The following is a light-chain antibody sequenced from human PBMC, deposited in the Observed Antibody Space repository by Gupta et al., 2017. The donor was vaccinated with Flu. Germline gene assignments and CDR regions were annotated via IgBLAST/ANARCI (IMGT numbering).Light chain of an antibody. V-gene: IGKV3-20*01. CDR2: GAS. Sequence: ATLSCRASQSVSSSYLAWYQQKPGQPPRLVIYGASSRATGIPDRFSGSGSGTDFTLTISRLEPEDFAVYYCQQYGSSPPLTFGPGTKVEIK. CDR1: QSVSSSY. CDR3: QQYGSSPPLT. J-gene: IGKJ3*01.